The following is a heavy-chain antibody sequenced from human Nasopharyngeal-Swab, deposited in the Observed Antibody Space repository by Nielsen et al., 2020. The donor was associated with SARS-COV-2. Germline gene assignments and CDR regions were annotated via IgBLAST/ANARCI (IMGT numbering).Heavy chain of an antibody. Sequence: GESLKISCAASGFTFSSYEMNWVRQAPGKGLEWVSYISSSGSTIYYADSVKGRFTISRDNAKNSLYLQMNSLRAEDTAVYYCARTRGGIAVAGRGYWYFDLWGRGTLVTVSS. V-gene: IGHV3-48*03. CDR3: ARTRGGIAVAGRGYWYFDL. J-gene: IGHJ2*01. CDR1: GFTFSSYE. D-gene: IGHD6-19*01. CDR2: ISSSGSTI.